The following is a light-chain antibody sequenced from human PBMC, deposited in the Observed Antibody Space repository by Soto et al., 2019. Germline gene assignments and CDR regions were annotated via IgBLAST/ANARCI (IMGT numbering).Light chain of an antibody. V-gene: IGLV2-23*01. J-gene: IGLJ2*01. Sequence: QSALTQPASLSGSPGQSITISCTGTFSNVGGYNLVSWYQQHPDKAPKLIIYEGSKRPSGVSDRLSGSKSGNTASLTISGLQAEDEADYYCCSYAGSSTLIFGGGTKLTVL. CDR2: EGS. CDR3: CSYAGSSTLI. CDR1: FSNVGGYNL.